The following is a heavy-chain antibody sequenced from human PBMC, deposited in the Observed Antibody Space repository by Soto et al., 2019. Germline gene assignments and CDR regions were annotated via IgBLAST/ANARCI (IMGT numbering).Heavy chain of an antibody. CDR1: GYTFTSYD. V-gene: IGHV1-8*01. Sequence: QVQLVQSGAEVKKPGASVKVSCKASGYTFTSYDINWVRQATGQGLEWMGWMNPNSGNTGYAQKFQGRVTMTRNTSISTAYRELSSLRSEDTAVYYCARASNSGYDFWFDPWGQGTLVTVSS. J-gene: IGHJ5*02. CDR2: MNPNSGNT. CDR3: ARASNSGYDFWFDP. D-gene: IGHD5-12*01.